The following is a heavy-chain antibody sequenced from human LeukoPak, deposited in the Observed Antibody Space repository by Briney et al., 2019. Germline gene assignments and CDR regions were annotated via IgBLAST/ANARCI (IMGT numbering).Heavy chain of an antibody. CDR2: IYSSGST. J-gene: IGHJ4*02. CDR3: ARGMSYSWPGRVDY. Sequence: SETLSLTCTVSGASISSSNYYWSWIRQPAGKGLEWIGRIYSSGSTNYNPSLKSRVTISVDTSKNQFSLKLSSVTAADTAVYYCARGMSYSWPGRVDYWGQGTLVTVSS. D-gene: IGHD1-26*01. CDR1: GASISSSNYY. V-gene: IGHV4-61*02.